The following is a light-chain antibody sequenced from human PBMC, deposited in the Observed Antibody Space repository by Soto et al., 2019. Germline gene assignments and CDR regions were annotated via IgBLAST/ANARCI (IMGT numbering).Light chain of an antibody. CDR1: QSINNL. CDR2: DAS. V-gene: IGKV1-5*01. Sequence: IHMPHSPSTLSASVGDRVTITCRASQSINNLLAWYQQKPGKAPKFLIYDASTLESGVPSRFSGSGSGTEFILTINSLQPDDFATYCCQHYGGMWAFGQGTKVDIK. J-gene: IGKJ1*01. CDR3: QHYGGMWA.